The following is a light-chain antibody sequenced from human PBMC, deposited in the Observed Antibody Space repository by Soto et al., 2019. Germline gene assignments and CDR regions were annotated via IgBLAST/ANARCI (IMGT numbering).Light chain of an antibody. V-gene: IGKV1-12*01. CDR3: QQAASFPIT. J-gene: IGKJ5*01. Sequence: DIQMTQSPSYVSASLGDRVTITCRASQGIKNWLAWYQQKPGKAPNLLIYTGSSLQSGVPSRFSGSGSGTDLTLTINSLQPEDFATYYCQQAASFPITFGQGTRLEIK. CDR2: TGS. CDR1: QGIKNW.